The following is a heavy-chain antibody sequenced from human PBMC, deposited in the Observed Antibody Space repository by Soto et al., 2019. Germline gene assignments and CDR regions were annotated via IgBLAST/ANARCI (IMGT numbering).Heavy chain of an antibody. V-gene: IGHV3-15*07. Sequence: EVQLVESGGGLVKPGGSLRLSCAASGFTFSNAWMNWVRQAPGKGLEWVGRIKSKTDGGTTDYAAPVKGRFTISRDDSKNTLYLQMNSLKTEDTAVYYCTTGSAAVYYYDGMDVWGQGTTVTVSS. CDR1: GFTFSNAW. D-gene: IGHD2-15*01. J-gene: IGHJ6*02. CDR3: TTGSAAVYYYDGMDV. CDR2: IKSKTDGGTT.